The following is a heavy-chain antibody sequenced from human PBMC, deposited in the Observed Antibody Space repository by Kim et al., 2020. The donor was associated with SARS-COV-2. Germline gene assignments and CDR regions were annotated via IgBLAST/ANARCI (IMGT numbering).Heavy chain of an antibody. CDR3: ARVDCSSTSCYHP. D-gene: IGHD2-2*01. CDR2: ISAYNGNT. CDR1: GYSFTSYS. J-gene: IGHJ5*02. V-gene: IGHV1-18*01. Sequence: ASVKVSCKASGYSFTSYSNTWVRQAPGQGLEWMGWISAYNGNTNYAQKVQGRVTMTTDTSTATAYMELRSLTSDDTAVYYCARVDCSSTSCYHPWGQGTVVTVSS.